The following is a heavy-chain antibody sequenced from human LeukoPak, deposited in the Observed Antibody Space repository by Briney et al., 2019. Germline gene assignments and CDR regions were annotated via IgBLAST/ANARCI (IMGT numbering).Heavy chain of an antibody. CDR1: GGSISSYY. CDR3: ARRIAAADAFDI. CDR2: ISDSGST. V-gene: IGHV4-59*08. D-gene: IGHD6-13*01. Sequence: SETLSLTCTVSGGSISSYYWSWIRQPPGKGLEWIGYISDSGSTNYNASLKSRVTISVDTSKNQFSLKLSSVTAADTAVYYCARRIAAADAFDIWGQGTMVTVSS. J-gene: IGHJ3*02.